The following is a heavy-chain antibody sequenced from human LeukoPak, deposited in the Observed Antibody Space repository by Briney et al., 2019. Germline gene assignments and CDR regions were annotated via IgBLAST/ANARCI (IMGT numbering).Heavy chain of an antibody. CDR3: AKDIRIAAAGTGVAIDY. D-gene: IGHD6-13*01. V-gene: IGHV3-23*01. J-gene: IGHJ4*02. CDR1: GFPFRRFC. CDR2: CGSGGST. Sequence: GFLRLFCAAPGFPFRRFCMSLGPQASGKGVGVVFGFCGSGGSTYYADSVKGRFTISRDNSKNTLYLQMNSLRAEDTAVYYCAKDIRIAAAGTGVAIDYWGQGTLVTVSS.